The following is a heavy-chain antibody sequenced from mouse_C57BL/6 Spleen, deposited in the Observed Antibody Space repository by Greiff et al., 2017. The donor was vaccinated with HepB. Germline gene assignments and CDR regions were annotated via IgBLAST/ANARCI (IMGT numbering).Heavy chain of an antibody. CDR1: GYTFTSYW. CDR3: ANYYDYDVNY. Sequence: QVQLQQSGAELVKPGASVKLSCKASGYTFTSYWMQWVKQSPGQGLEWIGEIDPSDSYTNYNQKFKGKATLTVDTSASTAYMQLSSLTSEDAAVYYCANYYDYDVNYWGQGTTLTVSS. V-gene: IGHV1-50*01. J-gene: IGHJ2*01. D-gene: IGHD2-4*01. CDR2: IDPSDSYT.